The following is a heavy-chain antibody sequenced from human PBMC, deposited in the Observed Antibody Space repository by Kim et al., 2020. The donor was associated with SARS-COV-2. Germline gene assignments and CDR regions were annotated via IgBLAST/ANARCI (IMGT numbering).Heavy chain of an antibody. J-gene: IGHJ6*02. CDR1: GYSISSGYY. Sequence: SETLSLTCTVSGYSISSGYYWGWIRQPPGKGLEWIGSIYHSGSTYYNPSLKSRVTISVDTSKNQFSLKLSSVTAADTAVYYCARDECDDYGDYGHYYGMGVWGQGTTVTVSS. CDR3: ARDECDDYGDYGHYYGMGV. D-gene: IGHD4-17*01. CDR2: IYHSGST. V-gene: IGHV4-38-2*02.